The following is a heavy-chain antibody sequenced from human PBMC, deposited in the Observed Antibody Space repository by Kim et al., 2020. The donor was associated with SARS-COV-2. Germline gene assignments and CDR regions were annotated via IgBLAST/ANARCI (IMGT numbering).Heavy chain of an antibody. CDR3: ARGRVVTAKGYIDY. CDR2: IYTSGST. D-gene: IGHD2-21*02. J-gene: IGHJ4*02. V-gene: IGHV4-61*02. CDR1: GGSISSGSYY. Sequence: SETLSLTCTVSGGSISSGSYYWSWIRQPAGKGLEWIGRIYTSGSTNYNPSLKSRVTISVDTSKNQFSLKLSSVTAADTAVYYCARGRVVTAKGYIDYWGQGTLVTVSS.